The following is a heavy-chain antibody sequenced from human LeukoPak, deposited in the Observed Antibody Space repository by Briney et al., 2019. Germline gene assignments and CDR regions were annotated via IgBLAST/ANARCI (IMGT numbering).Heavy chain of an antibody. CDR3: ARDYQLGRAWFDP. V-gene: IGHV3-21*01. J-gene: IGHJ5*02. CDR1: SFTFSSYS. Sequence: PGGSLRLSCAASSFTFSSYSMSWVRQAPGKGLEWVSSISSGSGYIYYADSVKGRFTISRDNAKNSLHLQMNSLRAEDTAVYYCARDYQLGRAWFDPWGQGTLVTVSS. CDR2: ISSGSGYI. D-gene: IGHD5-24*01.